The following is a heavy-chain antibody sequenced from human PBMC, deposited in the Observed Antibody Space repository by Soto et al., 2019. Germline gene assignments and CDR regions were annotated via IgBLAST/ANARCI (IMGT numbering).Heavy chain of an antibody. D-gene: IGHD3-10*01. CDR1: GFTFSSYA. V-gene: IGHV3-23*01. Sequence: GGSLRLSCAASGFTFSSYAMSWVRQAPGKGLEWVSAISGNGGSTYYADSVKGRFTISRDNSKNTLYLQMSSLRAGDSAVYYCVKEKLLWFGELLNYYYYGMDVWGQGTTVTVSS. J-gene: IGHJ6*02. CDR2: ISGNGGST. CDR3: VKEKLLWFGELLNYYYYGMDV.